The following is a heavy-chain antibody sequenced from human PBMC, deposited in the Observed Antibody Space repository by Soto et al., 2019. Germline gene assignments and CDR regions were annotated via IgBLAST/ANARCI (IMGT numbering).Heavy chain of an antibody. V-gene: IGHV5-51*01. Sequence: GESLKSSCKASGYRFTSYWIGWVRQIPGKGLEWMGIIYPDDSDTRYSPSFQGQVTISVDKSISTAYLQWSSLKASDTAIYYCARHYYDSSGRPFDYWGQGALVTVSS. J-gene: IGHJ4*02. D-gene: IGHD3-22*01. CDR2: IYPDDSDT. CDR3: ARHYYDSSGRPFDY. CDR1: GYRFTSYW.